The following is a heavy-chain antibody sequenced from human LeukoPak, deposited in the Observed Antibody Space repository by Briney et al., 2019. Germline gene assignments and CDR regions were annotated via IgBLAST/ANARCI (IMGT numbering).Heavy chain of an antibody. J-gene: IGHJ6*04. Sequence: SVKVSCKASGGTFSSYAISWVRQAPGQGLEWMGGIIPIFGTANYAQKFQGRVTITADESTSTAYMELSSLRSEDTAVYYCARGRSVDTAMVIEFKYYYYGMDVWGKGTTVTDSS. D-gene: IGHD5-18*01. CDR3: ARGRSVDTAMVIEFKYYYYGMDV. V-gene: IGHV1-69*01. CDR2: IIPIFGTA. CDR1: GGTFSSYA.